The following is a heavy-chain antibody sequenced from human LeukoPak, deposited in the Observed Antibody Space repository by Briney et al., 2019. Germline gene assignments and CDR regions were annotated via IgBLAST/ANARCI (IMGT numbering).Heavy chain of an antibody. CDR1: GFTFSSYW. CDR3: AKDDDSSVYYYPDY. D-gene: IGHD3-22*01. Sequence: GGSLRLSCAASGFTFSSYWMSWVRQAPGKGLEWVANIKQDGSGKYYVDSVKGRFTISRDNSKNTLYLQMNSLRAEDTAVYYCAKDDDSSVYYYPDYWGQGSLVTVSS. CDR2: IKQDGSGK. J-gene: IGHJ4*02. V-gene: IGHV3-7*03.